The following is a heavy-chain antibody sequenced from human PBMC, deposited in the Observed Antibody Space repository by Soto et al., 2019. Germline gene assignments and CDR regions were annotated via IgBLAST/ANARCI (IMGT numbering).Heavy chain of an antibody. CDR2: INPSGGST. CDR1: GYTFTSYY. Sequence: ASVKVSCKASGYTFTSYYMHWVRQAPGQGLEWMGIINPSGGSTSYAQKFQGRVTMTRDTSTSTVYMELRSLRSDDTAVYYCARANWRFTRPTDFDYWGQGTLVTVSS. D-gene: IGHD3-10*01. V-gene: IGHV1-46*01. CDR3: ARANWRFTRPTDFDY. J-gene: IGHJ4*02.